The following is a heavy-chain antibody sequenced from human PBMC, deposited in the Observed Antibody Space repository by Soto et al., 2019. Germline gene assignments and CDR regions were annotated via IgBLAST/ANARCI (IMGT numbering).Heavy chain of an antibody. V-gene: IGHV1-2*02. CDR3: ARAGSYCSGGSCSFAY. CDR1: GYTFSGHF. J-gene: IGHJ4*02. Sequence: GASVKVSCKTSGYTFSGHFLQWVRQAPGAGPEWMGWINPNTGNTKYGQKFGGRVTMTRDMSSSTAYMELTRLTVDDTAVYFCARAGSYCSGGSCSFAYWGQGSLVTVSS. D-gene: IGHD2-15*01. CDR2: INPNTGNT.